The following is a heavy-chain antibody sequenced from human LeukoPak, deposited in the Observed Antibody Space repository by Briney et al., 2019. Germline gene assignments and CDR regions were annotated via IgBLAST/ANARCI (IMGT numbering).Heavy chain of an antibody. CDR2: IYYSGTT. Sequence: PSETLSLTCTVSGDPFSTGYYWTWIRQHPGKGLEWIGYIYYSGTTYCNPSLKSRLTMSVDTSKNQFSLKVSSVTDADTTVYYCARGQSGYYPLDYWGQGILVTVSS. CDR1: GDPFSTGYY. CDR3: ARGQSGYYPLDY. J-gene: IGHJ4*02. V-gene: IGHV4-31*03. D-gene: IGHD3-22*01.